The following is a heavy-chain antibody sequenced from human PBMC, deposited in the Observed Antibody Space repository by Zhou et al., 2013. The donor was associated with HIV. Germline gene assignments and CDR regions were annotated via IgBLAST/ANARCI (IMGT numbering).Heavy chain of an antibody. CDR2: MSPRSGNT. V-gene: IGHV1-8*01. D-gene: IGHD5-18*01. J-gene: IGHJ6*03. CDR3: ARGTIHRSLLSYYMDA. CDR1: GYTFLKND. Sequence: QVQLVQSGTEVKKPGASVKVSCKASGYTFLKNDINWVRQAPGQGLQWMGWMSPRSGNTGYAQKFQGRLTMTSNSTLNTAYMELNNLRVDDTAVYFCARGTIHRSLLSYYMDAWGQGTTVAVS.